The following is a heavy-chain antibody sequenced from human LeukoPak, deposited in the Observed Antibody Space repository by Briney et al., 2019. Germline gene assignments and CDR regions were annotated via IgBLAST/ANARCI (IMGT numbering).Heavy chain of an antibody. D-gene: IGHD5-12*01. Sequence: SQTLSLTCTVSGGSISSGSYYWSWIRQPAGKGLEWIGRIYTSGSTNYNPALKSRVTITVDTSNNQFSLKLSSVTAPDSVVYCCAEGSGSLLYWREGPLVTVSS. CDR1: GGSISSGSYY. CDR3: AEGSGSLLY. V-gene: IGHV4-61*02. J-gene: IGHJ4*02. CDR2: IYTSGST.